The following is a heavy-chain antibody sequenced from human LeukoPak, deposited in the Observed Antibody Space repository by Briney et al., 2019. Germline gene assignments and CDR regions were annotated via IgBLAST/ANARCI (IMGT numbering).Heavy chain of an antibody. CDR3: ASLARYYYGSGSGPLDY. V-gene: IGHV4-34*01. J-gene: IGHJ4*02. CDR1: GGSFSGYY. Sequence: PSETLSLTCAVYGGSFSGYYWSWIRQPPRQGLEWIGEINHSGSTNYNPSLKSRATISVDTSKNQFPLKLSSVTAADTAVYYCASLARYYYGSGSGPLDYWGQGTLVTVSS. D-gene: IGHD3-10*01. CDR2: INHSGST.